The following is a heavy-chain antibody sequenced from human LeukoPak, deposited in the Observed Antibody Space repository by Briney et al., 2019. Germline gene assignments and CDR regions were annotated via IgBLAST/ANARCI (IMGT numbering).Heavy chain of an antibody. CDR2: ISDIGSI. D-gene: IGHD2-8*01. V-gene: IGHV4-59*08. CDR3: ARSPEAILYPNWFDP. CDR1: GGSISSYY. Sequence: SETLSLTCTVSGGSISSYYWSWIRQPPGKGLEWIAYISDIGSINYNPSLKSRVTISLDTSKNQFSLKLSSVTAADTAVYYCARSPEAILYPNWFDPWGQGTLVTVSS. J-gene: IGHJ5*02.